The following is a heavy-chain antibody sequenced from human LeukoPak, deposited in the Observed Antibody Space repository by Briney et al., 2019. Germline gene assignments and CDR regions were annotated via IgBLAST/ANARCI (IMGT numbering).Heavy chain of an antibody. Sequence: PSETLSLTCTVSGGSISSSSYYWGWIRQPPGKGLEWIGYIYYSGSPNYNPSLKSRVTISVDTSKNQFSLKLSSVTAADTAVYYCARSSYFDYWGQGTLVTVSS. CDR2: IYYSGSP. V-gene: IGHV4-61*05. CDR1: GGSISSSSYY. J-gene: IGHJ4*02. CDR3: ARSSYFDY.